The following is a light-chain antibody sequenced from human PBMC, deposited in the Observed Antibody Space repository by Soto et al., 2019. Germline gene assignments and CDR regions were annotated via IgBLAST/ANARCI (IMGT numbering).Light chain of an antibody. CDR1: SSDVGFYNY. V-gene: IGLV2-14*03. J-gene: IGLJ1*01. CDR2: GNS. CDR3: QSSDSSLNV. Sequence: QSALTQPASVSGSPGQSIAISCTGSSSDVGFYNYVSWYQQHPGKVPKLLIYGNSNRPSGVPDRFSGSKSGTSASLAITGLQAEDEADYYCQSSDSSLNVFGTGTKVTVL.